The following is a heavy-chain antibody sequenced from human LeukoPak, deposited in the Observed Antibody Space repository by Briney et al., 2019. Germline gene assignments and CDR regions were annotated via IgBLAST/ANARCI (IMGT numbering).Heavy chain of an antibody. CDR2: FDPEDGET. V-gene: IGHV1-24*01. D-gene: IGHD2-15*01. CDR3: ATDRPDCSDGSCYSAFDY. J-gene: IGHJ4*02. CDR1: GYTLTELS. Sequence: ASVKVSCKVSGYTLTELSMHWVRQAPGKGLEWMGGFDPEDGETSYAQKFQGRVTMTEDTSTGTVHMELSSLRSEDTAVYYCATDRPDCSDGSCYSAFDYWGQGTLVTVSS.